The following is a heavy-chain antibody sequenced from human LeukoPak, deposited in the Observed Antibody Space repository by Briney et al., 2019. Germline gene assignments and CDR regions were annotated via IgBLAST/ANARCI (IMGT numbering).Heavy chain of an antibody. Sequence: SETLSLTCTVSGGSISSGSYYWSWIRQPPGKGLEWIGSIYYSGSTYYNPSLKSRVTISVDTSKNQFSLKLSSVTAADTAVYYCARRGSGWLDFDYWGQGTLVTVSS. V-gene: IGHV4-39*01. CDR2: IYYSGST. CDR1: GGSISSGSYY. CDR3: ARRGSGWLDFDY. J-gene: IGHJ4*02. D-gene: IGHD6-19*01.